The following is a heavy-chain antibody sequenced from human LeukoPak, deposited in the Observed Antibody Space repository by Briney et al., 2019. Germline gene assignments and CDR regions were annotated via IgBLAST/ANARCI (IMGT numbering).Heavy chain of an antibody. CDR2: ISGSGDDT. CDR1: GFTFANYA. D-gene: IGHD1-26*01. Sequence: QPGGSLRLSCAASGFTFANYAMSWVRQAPGKGLEWVSAISGSGDDTYYADSVKGRFTISRDNSKNTLYLQMNSLRAEDTAIYYCTKVGWDEVYWGQGTLVTVSS. V-gene: IGHV3-23*01. CDR3: TKVGWDEVY. J-gene: IGHJ4*02.